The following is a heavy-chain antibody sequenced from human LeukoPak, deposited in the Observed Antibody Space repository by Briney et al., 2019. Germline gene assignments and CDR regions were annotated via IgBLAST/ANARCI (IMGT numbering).Heavy chain of an antibody. CDR2: IYYSGST. Sequence: SETLSLTCTVSGGSISSSSYYWGWIRQPPGKGLEWIGSIYYSGSTYYNPSLKSRVTISVDTSKNQFSLKLSSVTAADTAVYYCARDSSSWGFDWFTHDAFDIWGQGTMVTVSS. J-gene: IGHJ3*02. CDR3: ARDSSSWGFDWFTHDAFDI. D-gene: IGHD3-9*01. CDR1: GGSISSSSYY. V-gene: IGHV4-39*07.